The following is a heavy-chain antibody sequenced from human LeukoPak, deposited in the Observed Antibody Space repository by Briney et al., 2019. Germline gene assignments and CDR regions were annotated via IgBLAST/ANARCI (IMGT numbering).Heavy chain of an antibody. CDR3: AKPGDIVVVPAAIHFDY. V-gene: IGHV3-30*02. CDR2: IRYDGSNK. CDR1: GFTFSSYG. J-gene: IGHJ4*02. Sequence: PGGSLRLSCAASGFTFSSYGMHWVRQAPGEGLEWLAFIRYDGSNKDYADSVKGRFTISRDNSKNTLYLQMNSLRAEDTAVYYCAKPGDIVVVPAAIHFDYWGQETLVTVSS. D-gene: IGHD2-2*01.